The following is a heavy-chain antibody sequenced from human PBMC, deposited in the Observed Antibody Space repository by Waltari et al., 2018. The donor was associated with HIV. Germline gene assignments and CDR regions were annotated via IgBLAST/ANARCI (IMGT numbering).Heavy chain of an antibody. CDR1: GDSISGFY. CDR2: LCTSGGT. V-gene: IGHV4-4*07. CDR3: AALRVAIYNYYAMDV. Sequence: QVQLQESGPRLLKPSETLSLTCTVSGDSISGFYWSWIRQPAGKGREWIGRLCTSGGTRYNPSLESRFTTSLDTTKNQFSLRLTYVTAADSAVYYCAALRVAIYNYYAMDVWGQGTTVTVSS. D-gene: IGHD2-15*01. J-gene: IGHJ6*02.